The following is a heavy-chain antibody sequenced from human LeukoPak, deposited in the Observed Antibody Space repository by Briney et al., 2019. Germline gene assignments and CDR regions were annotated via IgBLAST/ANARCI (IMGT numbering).Heavy chain of an antibody. D-gene: IGHD6-13*01. V-gene: IGHV3-7*01. Sequence: PGGSLRLSCAASGFTFTNFWMTRVRQSPGKGLEWVANINRDGTKTTYVDSVKGRFTISRDNAKNSLFLHMSSLRAEDTAVYYCATAPAAADSSWGQGTLVAVSS. J-gene: IGHJ5*02. CDR2: INRDGTKT. CDR1: GFTFTNFW. CDR3: ATAPAAADSS.